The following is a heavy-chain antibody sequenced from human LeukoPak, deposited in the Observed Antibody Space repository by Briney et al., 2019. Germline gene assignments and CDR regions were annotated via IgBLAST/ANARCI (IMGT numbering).Heavy chain of an antibody. CDR3: ARDGESFVAHFFDY. Sequence: SVKVSCKASGGTFSSYAISWVRQAPGQGLEWMGGIIPIFGTANYAQKFQGRVTITADESTSTAYMELSSLRSEDTAVYYCARDGESFVAHFFDYWGQGTLVTVSS. V-gene: IGHV1-69*13. CDR2: IIPIFGTA. J-gene: IGHJ4*02. CDR1: GGTFSSYA. D-gene: IGHD2-21*01.